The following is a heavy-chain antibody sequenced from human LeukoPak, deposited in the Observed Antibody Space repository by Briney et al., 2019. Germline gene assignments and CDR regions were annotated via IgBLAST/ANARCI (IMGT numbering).Heavy chain of an antibody. Sequence: GGSLRLSCAASGFTFSSYWMSWVHQAPGKGLEWVANIKQDGSEKYYVDSVKGRFTISRDNAKNSLYLQMNSLRAEDTAVYYCARDQGGIVVVPAAIDYWGQGTLVTVSS. J-gene: IGHJ4*02. CDR2: IKQDGSEK. V-gene: IGHV3-7*03. CDR1: GFTFSSYW. D-gene: IGHD2-2*01. CDR3: ARDQGGIVVVPAAIDY.